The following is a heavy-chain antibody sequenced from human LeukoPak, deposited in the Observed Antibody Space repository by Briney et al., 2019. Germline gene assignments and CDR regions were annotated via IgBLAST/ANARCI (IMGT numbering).Heavy chain of an antibody. J-gene: IGHJ4*02. V-gene: IGHV5-51*01. CDR1: GYRFTSYW. CDR3: ARAGYSNRWDGVDY. D-gene: IGHD2/OR15-2a*01. Sequence: GESLKISCQAFGYRFTSYWIGWVRQMPGKGLEFMGIIYPGDSDTRYSPSFQGQVTISVDKSINTAYLQWSSLKASDSAMYYCARAGYSNRWDGVDYWGQGTLVTVSS. CDR2: IYPGDSDT.